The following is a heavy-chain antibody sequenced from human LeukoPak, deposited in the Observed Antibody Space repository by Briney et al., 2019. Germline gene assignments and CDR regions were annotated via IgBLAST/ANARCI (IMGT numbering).Heavy chain of an antibody. CDR1: GGTFSSYT. D-gene: IGHD5-24*01. Sequence: EASVKVSCKASGGTFSSYTISWVRQAPGQGLEWMGRIIPILGIANYAQKFQGRVTITADKSTSTAYMELSSLRSEDTAVYYCARETRRDRDGYPILDYWGQETLVTVSS. V-gene: IGHV1-69*04. CDR2: IIPILGIA. CDR3: ARETRRDRDGYPILDY. J-gene: IGHJ4*02.